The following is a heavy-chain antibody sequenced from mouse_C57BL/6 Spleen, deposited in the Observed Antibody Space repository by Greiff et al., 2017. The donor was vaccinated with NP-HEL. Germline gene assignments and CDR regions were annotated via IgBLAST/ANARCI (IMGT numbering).Heavy chain of an antibody. J-gene: IGHJ4*01. V-gene: IGHV14-3*01. CDR3: SRSEGNYAMDY. CDR1: GFSITNTY. CDR2: IDPANGNT. Sequence: EVQLQQSVAELVRPGASVKLSCTASGFSITNTYMHWVKQRPEQGLEWIGRIDPANGNTKYDPKFQGKATITADTSSNTAYLQLSSLASEDTASANCSRSEGNYAMDYWGQGTSVTVSS.